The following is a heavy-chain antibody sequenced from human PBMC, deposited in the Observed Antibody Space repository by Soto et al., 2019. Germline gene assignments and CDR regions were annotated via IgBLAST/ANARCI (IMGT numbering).Heavy chain of an antibody. Sequence: EVQLVESGGGLIQPGGSLRLSCAGFGFTVSNNYMTWVRQPPGKGLEWVSIIYTSGAAYYADSVKGRFTISRDRSQNTVFLQMNNLTAQDTAIYYCARTPFITATYAYYFAYWGQGTLVTVSS. D-gene: IGHD3-22*01. V-gene: IGHV3-53*01. J-gene: IGHJ4*02. CDR3: ARTPFITATYAYYFAY. CDR1: GFTVSNNY. CDR2: IYTSGAA.